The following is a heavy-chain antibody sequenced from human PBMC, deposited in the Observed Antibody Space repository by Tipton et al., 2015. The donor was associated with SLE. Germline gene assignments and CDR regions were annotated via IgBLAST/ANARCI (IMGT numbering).Heavy chain of an antibody. V-gene: IGHV3-23*01. D-gene: IGHD3-10*01. Sequence: SLRLSCAASGFTFSSYAMSWIRQAPGKGLEWVSVISGSGGTTYYADSVKGRFTISRDNSKNTLYLQMNSLRPEDTAVYYCANGGLIGAYTNFNSWGQGSLVTVSS. CDR3: ANGGLIGAYTNFNS. CDR1: GFTFSSYA. J-gene: IGHJ4*02. CDR2: ISGSGGTT.